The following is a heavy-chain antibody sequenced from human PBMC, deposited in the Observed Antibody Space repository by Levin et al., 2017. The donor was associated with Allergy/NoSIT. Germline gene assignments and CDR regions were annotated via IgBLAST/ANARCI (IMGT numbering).Heavy chain of an antibody. Sequence: SETLPLTCGVSGGSVSSGRFYWSWIRQAPGRGLQWLGYIYSTGTTSYNPSLKTRVTISADTSKNQFSLRLTSVTAADTAVYYCARGGVEISAIATYWGQGALVTVSS. J-gene: IGHJ4*02. CDR2: IYSTGTT. CDR1: GGSVSSGRFY. CDR3: ARGGVEISAIATY. D-gene: IGHD5-24*01. V-gene: IGHV4-61*01.